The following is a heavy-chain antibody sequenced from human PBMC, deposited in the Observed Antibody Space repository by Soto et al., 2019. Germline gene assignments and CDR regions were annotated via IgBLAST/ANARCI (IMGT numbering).Heavy chain of an antibody. CDR1: GFTFSSYG. V-gene: IGHV3-33*01. CDR2: IEYDGSNK. J-gene: IGHJ2*01. CDR3: ARGLGRWFFDL. D-gene: IGHD7-27*01. Sequence: QVQLVESGGGVDQTGRSLRLSCAVSGFTFSSYGMHWVRQAPGKGLEWVAAIEYDGSNKFYADSVKGRFTISRDNSKNTLYLQMNGLRAEDTALYYCARGLGRWFFDLWGRGTLVTVSS.